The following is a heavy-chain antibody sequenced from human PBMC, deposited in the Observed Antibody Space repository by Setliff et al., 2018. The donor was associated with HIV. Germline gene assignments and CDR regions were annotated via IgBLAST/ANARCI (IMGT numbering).Heavy chain of an antibody. CDR1: GGSISSGGYY. CDR2: IFYKGST. V-gene: IGHV4-31*03. J-gene: IGHJ6*03. Sequence: SETLSLTCTVSGGSISSGGYYWAWIRHYLGKGLEWIGYIFYKGSTFYNPSLKSRVSISVLRSTDQFFLRLNSVTAADTAVYYCVRTNYYYYYMDVWGKGTTVTVSS. CDR3: VRTNYYYYYMDV.